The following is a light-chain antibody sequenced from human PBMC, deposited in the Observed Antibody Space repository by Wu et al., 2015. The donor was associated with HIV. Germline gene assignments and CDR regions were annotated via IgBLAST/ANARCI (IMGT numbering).Light chain of an antibody. CDR2: GAS. CDR1: QIVTDNY. Sequence: EVVLKQFPGTLSLSPGERATLSCKASQIVTDNYLAWYLQRPGQPPRLLIYGASNRATGVSDRLSGSVSGTNFTLSITTVEPEDFGVYYCQQYGHTPLTFGQGT. V-gene: IGKV3-20*01. CDR3: QQYGHTPLT. J-gene: IGKJ2*01.